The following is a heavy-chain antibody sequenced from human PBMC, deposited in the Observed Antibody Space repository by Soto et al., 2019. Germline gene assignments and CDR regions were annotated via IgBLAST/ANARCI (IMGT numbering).Heavy chain of an antibody. V-gene: IGHV1-58*01. D-gene: IGHD6-25*01. Sequence: SVKVSCKASGFTFTSSAVQWVRQARGQRLEWIGWIVVGSGNTNYAQKFQERVTITRDMSTSTAYMELSSLRSEDTAVYYCAADSRSDGYNPAYRAQGTPVPVSS. CDR3: AADSRSDGYNPAY. CDR1: GFTFTSSA. J-gene: IGHJ4*02. CDR2: IVVGSGNT.